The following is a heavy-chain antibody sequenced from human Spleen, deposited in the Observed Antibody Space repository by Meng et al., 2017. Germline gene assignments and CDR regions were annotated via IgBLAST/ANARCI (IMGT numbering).Heavy chain of an antibody. V-gene: IGHV3-30*02. CDR3: AIVTWFGELSPLGFDY. J-gene: IGHJ4*02. D-gene: IGHD3-10*01. Sequence: GGSLRLSCAASGFTFSSYGMHWVRQAPGKGLEWVAVIWYDGSNKYYADSVKGRFTISRDNSKNTLYLQMNSLRAEDTAVYYCAIVTWFGELSPLGFDYWGQGTLVTVSS. CDR2: IWYDGSNK. CDR1: GFTFSSYG.